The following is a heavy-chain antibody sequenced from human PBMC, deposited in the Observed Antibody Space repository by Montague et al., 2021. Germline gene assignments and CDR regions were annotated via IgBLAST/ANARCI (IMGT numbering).Heavy chain of an antibody. D-gene: IGHD4-23*01. CDR3: ASGNDYSGNCFDY. V-gene: IGHV4-31*03. Sequence: TLSLTSNVSGGAISSEGYYWSWIRQHPGKGLEWIGYIYSSGSTYYSPSLESRITISVDTSQNQFSLRLTSVTAADTAVYFCASGNDYSGNCFDYWGQGTLVTVSS. CDR1: GGAISSEGYY. CDR2: IYSSGST. J-gene: IGHJ4*02.